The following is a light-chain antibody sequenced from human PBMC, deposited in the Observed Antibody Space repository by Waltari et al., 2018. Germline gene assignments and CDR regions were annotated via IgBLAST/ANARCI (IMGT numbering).Light chain of an antibody. J-gene: IGKJ4*01. Sequence: EIVLTQSPATLSLSPGERATLSCRVSQSVSNYLVWYQQKPGQAPRLLIYDGFNRASGIPARFSGSGSGTDFTLSISSLEPEDSAVYYCQQRSNWPLTFGGGTRVEIK. V-gene: IGKV3-11*01. CDR3: QQRSNWPLT. CDR1: QSVSNY. CDR2: DGF.